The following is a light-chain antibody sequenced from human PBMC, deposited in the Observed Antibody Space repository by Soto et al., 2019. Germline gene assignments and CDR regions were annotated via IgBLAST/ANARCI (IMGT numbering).Light chain of an antibody. J-gene: IGKJ5*01. CDR1: QTLSNSF. CDR2: DTS. Sequence: EIVLTQSPGTLSLSPGERATLSCRASQTLSNSFIAWYQQKPGQAPRLLIYDTSSKATGVPDRYSASGSGTDFTLTISRLETEDFAVFFCQQYGTSEIIFGQGTRLEI. CDR3: QQYGTSEII. V-gene: IGKV3-20*01.